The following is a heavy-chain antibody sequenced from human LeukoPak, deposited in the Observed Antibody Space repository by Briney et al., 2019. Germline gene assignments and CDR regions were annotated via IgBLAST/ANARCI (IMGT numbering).Heavy chain of an antibody. D-gene: IGHD3-10*01. CDR2: IYYSGST. CDR3: AREAPWTLPRGAIDI. J-gene: IGHJ3*02. V-gene: IGHV4-59*01. Sequence: SETLSLTCTVSGGSISSYYWSWIRQPPGKGLEWIGYIYYSGSTNYNPSLKSRVTISVDTSKNQFSLKLSSVTAADTAVYYCAREAPWTLPRGAIDIWGQGTMVTVSS. CDR1: GGSISSYY.